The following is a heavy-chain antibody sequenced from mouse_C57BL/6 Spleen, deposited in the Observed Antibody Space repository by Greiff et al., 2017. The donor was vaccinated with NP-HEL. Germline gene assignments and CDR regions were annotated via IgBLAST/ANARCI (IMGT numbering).Heavy chain of an antibody. D-gene: IGHD2-3*01. CDR1: GYAFSSSW. J-gene: IGHJ4*01. Sequence: QVQLQQSGPELVKPGASVKIFCKASGYAFSSSWMNWVKQRPGTGLEWIGRIYPGDGDTNYNGKFKGKATLTADKSSSTAYLQLSSLTSEDSAVYFCAFDGLEYAMDYWGQGTSVTVAS. V-gene: IGHV1-82*01. CDR2: IYPGDGDT. CDR3: AFDGLEYAMDY.